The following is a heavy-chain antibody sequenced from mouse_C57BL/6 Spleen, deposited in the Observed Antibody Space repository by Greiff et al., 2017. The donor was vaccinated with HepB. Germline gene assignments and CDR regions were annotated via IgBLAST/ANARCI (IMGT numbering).Heavy chain of an antibody. CDR2: IDPEDGET. D-gene: IGHD3-2*02. V-gene: IGHV14-2*01. Sequence: EVKLMESGAELVKPGASVKLSCTASGFNIKDYYMHWVKQRTEQGLEWIGRIDPEDGETKYAPKFQGKATITADTSSNTAYLQLSSLTSEDTAVYYCAFRQLRLDYAMDYWGQGTSVTVSS. J-gene: IGHJ4*01. CDR1: GFNIKDYY. CDR3: AFRQLRLDYAMDY.